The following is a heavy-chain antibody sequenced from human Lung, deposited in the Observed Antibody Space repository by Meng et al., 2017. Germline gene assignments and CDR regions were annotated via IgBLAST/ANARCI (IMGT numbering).Heavy chain of an antibody. V-gene: IGHV4-30-4*01. Sequence: VPLPESGPGLVKPYQARSLTCTVSGGSISSSNYYWSWIRQPPGKGLEWSGHIYNSGSTYYNPSLKSRITISVDTSKNQFSLKLSSVTAADTAVYYCARGQKGYFDLWGRGTLVTVSS. CDR3: ARGQKGYFDL. J-gene: IGHJ2*01. CDR1: GGSISSSNYY. CDR2: IYNSGST.